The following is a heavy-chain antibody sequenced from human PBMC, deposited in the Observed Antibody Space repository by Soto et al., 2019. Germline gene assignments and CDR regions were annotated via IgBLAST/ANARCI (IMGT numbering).Heavy chain of an antibody. D-gene: IGHD6-19*01. CDR1: GFTFSSYG. J-gene: IGHJ6*01. CDR2: ISGSGGST. CDR3: AKSSVAGSSYYYYGMDV. V-gene: IGHV3-23*01. Sequence: GGSLRLSCAASGFTFSSYGMSWVRQAPGKGLEWVSVISGSGGSTYYADSVKGRSTISRDNSKNTLYLQMNSLRAEDTAVYYCAKSSVAGSSYYYYGMDVWGQGPTVPVYS.